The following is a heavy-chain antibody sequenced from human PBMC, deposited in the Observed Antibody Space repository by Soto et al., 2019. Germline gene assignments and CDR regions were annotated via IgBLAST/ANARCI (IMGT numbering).Heavy chain of an antibody. Sequence: GGSLRLSCAASGFTFSSYGMHWVRQAPGKGLEWVAVIWYDGSNKYYADSVKGRFTISRDNSKNTLYLQMNSLRAEDTAVYYCARVMGRYQQLVPHFDYWGQGTLVTVSS. CDR1: GFTFSSYG. J-gene: IGHJ4*02. D-gene: IGHD6-13*01. CDR2: IWYDGSNK. CDR3: ARVMGRYQQLVPHFDY. V-gene: IGHV3-33*01.